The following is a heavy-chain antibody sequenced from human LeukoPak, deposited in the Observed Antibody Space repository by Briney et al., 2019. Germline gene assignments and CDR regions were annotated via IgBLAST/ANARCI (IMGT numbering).Heavy chain of an antibody. D-gene: IGHD3-10*01. CDR3: ARDKGALWSRLFDY. CDR2: ISSSSSTI. Sequence: GGSLRLSCAASGFIFSSYSMNWVRQAPGKGLEWVSYISSSSSTIYYADSVKGRFTISRDNAKNSLYLQMNSLRDEDTAVYYCARDKGALWSRLFDYWGQGTLVTVSS. CDR1: GFIFSSYS. V-gene: IGHV3-48*02. J-gene: IGHJ4*02.